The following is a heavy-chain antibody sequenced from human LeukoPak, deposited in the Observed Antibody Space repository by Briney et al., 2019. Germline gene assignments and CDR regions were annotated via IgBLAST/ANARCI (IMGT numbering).Heavy chain of an antibody. J-gene: IGHJ3*02. Sequence: PSETLSLTCSVSGGSVNTNYYFWNWIRQPAGKELEWIGRIYSSGTIHYNPSPNSRVTLSLDTSKNQLSLKLYSATAADTAVYYCAAYREPYDHLPHGRNMWGQGTMVTVSS. CDR2: IYSSGTI. CDR3: AAYREPYDHLPHGRNM. V-gene: IGHV4-61*02. D-gene: IGHD5-12*01. CDR1: GGSVNTNYYF.